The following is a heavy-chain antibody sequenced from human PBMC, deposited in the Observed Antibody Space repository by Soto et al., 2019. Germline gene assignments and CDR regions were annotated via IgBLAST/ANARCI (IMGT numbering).Heavy chain of an antibody. V-gene: IGHV3-7*05. D-gene: IGHD1-26*01. Sequence: EVQLVESGGNLVQPGGSLRLSCAASGFTFSDFWMSWVRRAPGRGLEWVANIKEDGSEIYYVDSVEGRFTISRDNAKKSLYLQMNSLRGEDTALYYCARGGSHSSDSWGQGALVTVSS. CDR2: IKEDGSEI. CDR3: ARGGSHSSDS. CDR1: GFTFSDFW. J-gene: IGHJ4*02.